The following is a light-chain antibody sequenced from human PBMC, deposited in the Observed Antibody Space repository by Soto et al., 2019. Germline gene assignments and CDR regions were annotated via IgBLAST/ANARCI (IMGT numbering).Light chain of an antibody. CDR3: GTWDSSLSAEV. CDR2: ENN. J-gene: IGLJ3*02. Sequence: QSALTQPPSVSAAPRQKVTISCSGSSSNIGNNYVSWYQQLPGTAPKLLIYENNKRPSGIPDRFSGSKSATSATLGITGLQTGDEADYYCGTWDSSLSAEVFGGGTKLTVL. V-gene: IGLV1-51*02. CDR1: SSNIGNNY.